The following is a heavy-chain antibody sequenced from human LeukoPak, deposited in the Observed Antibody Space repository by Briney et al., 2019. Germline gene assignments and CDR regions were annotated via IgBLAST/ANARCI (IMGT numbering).Heavy chain of an antibody. D-gene: IGHD5-18*01. CDR3: ARDTTMITYWFDP. CDR2: INPNSGGT. V-gene: IGHV1-2*02. J-gene: IGHJ5*02. CDR1: GYTFTGYY. Sequence: ASVKVSCKASGYTFTGYYMHWVRQAPGQGQEWRGWINPNSGGTNYAQKSQGRVTMTRDTSVSTDYMELNRLRSDDTGVYYCARDTTMITYWFDPWGQGTLVTVSS.